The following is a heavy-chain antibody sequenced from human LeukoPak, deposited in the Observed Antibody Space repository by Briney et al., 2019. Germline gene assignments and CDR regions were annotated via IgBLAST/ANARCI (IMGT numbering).Heavy chain of an antibody. CDR3: AREGFSTRFGESRIFDY. J-gene: IGHJ4*02. D-gene: IGHD3-10*01. V-gene: IGHV4-59*01. Sequence: SETLSLTCTVSGGSISSYYWSWIRQPPGKGLEWIGYIYYSGSTNYNPSLKSRVTISVDTSKNQSSLKLSSVTAADTAVYYCAREGFSTRFGESRIFDYWGQGTLVTVSS. CDR2: IYYSGST. CDR1: GGSISSYY.